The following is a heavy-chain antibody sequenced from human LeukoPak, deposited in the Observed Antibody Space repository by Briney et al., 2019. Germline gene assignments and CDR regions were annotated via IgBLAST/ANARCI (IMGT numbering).Heavy chain of an antibody. CDR3: ARGPHNDAHFDMDV. D-gene: IGHD2/OR15-2a*01. Sequence: PSETLSLTSTVSGDSISSYYWSWVRQSPGKGLEWIGCLYHSGSTKYNPSFESRVAISVDTSKNQLFLSLRSLTPADTAVYYCARGPHNDAHFDMDVWGKGTTVTVSS. J-gene: IGHJ6*03. CDR1: GDSISSYY. V-gene: IGHV4-59*01. CDR2: LYHSGST.